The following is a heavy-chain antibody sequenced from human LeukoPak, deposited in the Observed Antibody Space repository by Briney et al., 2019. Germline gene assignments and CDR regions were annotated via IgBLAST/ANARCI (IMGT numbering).Heavy chain of an antibody. CDR1: GGSISSYY. CDR3: ARGSGAITMVRGVSLGY. CDR2: IYYSGST. V-gene: IGHV4-59*08. Sequence: SETLSLTCTVSGGSISSYYWSWIRQPPGKGLEWIGYIYYSGSTNYNPSLKSRVTISVDTSKNQFSLKLSSVTAADTAVYYCARGSGAITMVRGVSLGYWGQGTLVTVSS. J-gene: IGHJ4*02. D-gene: IGHD3-10*01.